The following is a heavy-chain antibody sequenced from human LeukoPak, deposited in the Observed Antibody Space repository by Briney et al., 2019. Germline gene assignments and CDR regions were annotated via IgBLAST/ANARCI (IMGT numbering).Heavy chain of an antibody. CDR3: ARGWGRLPRDGLGY. Sequence: ASVKVSCKASGYTFTSYDINWVRQATGQGLEWMGWMNPNSGNTGYAQKFQGRVTMTRNSSINTAYMELSSLRSEDTAVYYCARGWGRLPRDGLGYWGQGTLVTVSS. D-gene: IGHD5-18*01. V-gene: IGHV1-8*01. CDR1: GYTFTSYD. J-gene: IGHJ4*02. CDR2: MNPNSGNT.